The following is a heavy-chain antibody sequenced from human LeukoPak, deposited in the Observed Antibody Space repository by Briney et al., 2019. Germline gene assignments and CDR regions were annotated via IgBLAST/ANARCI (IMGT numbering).Heavy chain of an antibody. Sequence: GGSLTLSCAASGLTFSSHWLQWVRRAPGRGVVWGSRITNDGNSTTYTDSVKGRFTISRDNAKNMLYLQVSSVRAADTAVYYCGNKKGGNPAYWGQGTVVTVSS. CDR3: GNKKGGNPAY. J-gene: IGHJ4*02. V-gene: IGHV3-74*01. CDR1: GLTFSSHW. CDR2: ITNDGNST. D-gene: IGHD1-14*01.